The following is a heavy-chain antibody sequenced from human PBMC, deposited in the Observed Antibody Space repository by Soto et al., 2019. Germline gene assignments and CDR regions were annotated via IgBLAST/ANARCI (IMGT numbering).Heavy chain of an antibody. CDR3: ARPVAAAGTAGRDYYYGMDV. D-gene: IGHD6-13*01. J-gene: IGHJ6*02. CDR1: GYSFTSYW. Sequence: GESLKISCKGSGYSFTSYWIGWVRQMPGKGLEWMGNIYPGDSDTRYSPSFQGQVTISADKSISTAYLKWSSLKASDTAMYYCARPVAAAGTAGRDYYYGMDVSGQGATVTV. V-gene: IGHV5-51*01. CDR2: IYPGDSDT.